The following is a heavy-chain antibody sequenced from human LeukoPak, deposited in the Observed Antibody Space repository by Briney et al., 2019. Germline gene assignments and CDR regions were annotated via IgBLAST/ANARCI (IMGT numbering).Heavy chain of an antibody. J-gene: IGHJ4*02. CDR3: AKEMKWELSLSHRADFDY. Sequence: GGSLRLSCAASGFTFSSYWMTWVRQAPGKGLEWVSLISGDGGSTYYADSVKGRFTISRDNSKNSLYLQMNSLRTEDTALYYCAKEMKWELSLSHRADFDYWGQGTLVTVSS. D-gene: IGHD1-26*01. V-gene: IGHV3-43*02. CDR2: ISGDGGST. CDR1: GFTFSSYW.